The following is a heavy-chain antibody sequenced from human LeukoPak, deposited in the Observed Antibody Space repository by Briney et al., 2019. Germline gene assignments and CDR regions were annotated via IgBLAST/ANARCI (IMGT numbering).Heavy chain of an antibody. CDR3: ARALHRELNDY. J-gene: IGHJ4*02. Sequence: PGRSLRLSCAASGFTFSSYWMSWVRQAPGKGLEWVANIKQDGSEKYYVDSVKGRFTISRDNAKNSLYLQMNSLRAEDTAVYYCARALHRELNDYWGQGTLVTVSS. CDR1: GFTFSSYW. D-gene: IGHD3-10*01. CDR2: IKQDGSEK. V-gene: IGHV3-7*03.